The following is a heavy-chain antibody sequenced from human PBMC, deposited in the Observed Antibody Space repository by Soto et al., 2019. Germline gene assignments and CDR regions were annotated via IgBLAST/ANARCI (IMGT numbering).Heavy chain of an antibody. CDR2: INHSGST. Sequence: SETLSLTCAVYGGSFRGYYWSWIRQSPGKGLEWIGEINHSGSTNYTPSLKSRVTISVDTSKNQVSLKLSSVTAADTAVYYCARTPAFVSGTYPPAQFDYWGQGTRVTVSS. D-gene: IGHD3-16*01. V-gene: IGHV4-34*01. CDR3: ARTPAFVSGTYPPAQFDY. CDR1: GGSFRGYY. J-gene: IGHJ4*02.